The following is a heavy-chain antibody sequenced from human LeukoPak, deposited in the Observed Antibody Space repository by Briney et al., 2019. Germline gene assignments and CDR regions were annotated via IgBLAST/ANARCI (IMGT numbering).Heavy chain of an antibody. CDR2: ISGSGGST. D-gene: IGHD6-19*01. J-gene: IGHJ5*02. Sequence: PGGSLRLSCAASGFTFSSYAMSWVRQAPGKGLEWVSAISGSGGSTYYADSVKGRFTISRDNYKNTLYLQMNSLRAEDTAVYYWAKLDAGAAVAVPFDPWGQGTLVTVSS. CDR3: AKLDAGAAVAVPFDP. V-gene: IGHV3-23*01. CDR1: GFTFSSYA.